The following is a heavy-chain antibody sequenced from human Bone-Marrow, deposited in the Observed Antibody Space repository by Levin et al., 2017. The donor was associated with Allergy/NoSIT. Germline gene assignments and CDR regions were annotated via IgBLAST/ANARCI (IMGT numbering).Heavy chain of an antibody. D-gene: IGHD3-22*01. CDR3: ARVRSFDSSGYYYGDHDAFDI. V-gene: IGHV4-31*03. J-gene: IGHJ3*02. Sequence: SQTLSLTCTVSGGSISSGGYYWSWIRQHPGKGLEWIGYIYYSGSTYYNPSLKSRVTISVDTSKNQFSLKLSSVTAADTAVYYCARVRSFDSSGYYYGDHDAFDIWGQGTMVTVSS. CDR2: IYYSGST. CDR1: GGSISSGGYY.